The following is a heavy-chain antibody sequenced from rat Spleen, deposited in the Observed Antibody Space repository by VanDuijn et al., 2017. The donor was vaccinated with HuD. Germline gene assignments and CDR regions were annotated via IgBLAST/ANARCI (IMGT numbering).Heavy chain of an antibody. CDR3: ARRGNSVYWNFDF. J-gene: IGHJ1*01. D-gene: IGHD4-4*01. V-gene: IGHV5-25*01. CDR1: GFIFSKFY. Sequence: EVQLVGSGGGSVQPGRSMKLSCAASGFIFSKFYMAWVRQAPTKGLEWVASISIGGSSTYYRESVKGRFSISRDDAKSTLYLQMDSLRSEDTATYYCARRGNSVYWNFDFWGPGTMVTVSS. CDR2: ISIGGSST.